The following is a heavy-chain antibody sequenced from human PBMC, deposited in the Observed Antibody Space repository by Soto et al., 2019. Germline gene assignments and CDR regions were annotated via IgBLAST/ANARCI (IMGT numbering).Heavy chain of an antibody. CDR2: ISAYNGNT. V-gene: IGHV1-18*01. CDR1: CYTFTIYV. CDR3: ARDLFLGYYESSGYSEQYKWLEQ. J-gene: IGHJ5*02. D-gene: IGHD3-22*01. Sequence: ASVKVSFKASCYTFTIYVIILFLHSPVQWLEVMGFISAYNGNTNYAQKLQGRVTMTTDTSTSTAYMELRSLRSDDTAVYYCARDLFLGYYESSGYSEQYKWLEQWGQGTMVNVSS.